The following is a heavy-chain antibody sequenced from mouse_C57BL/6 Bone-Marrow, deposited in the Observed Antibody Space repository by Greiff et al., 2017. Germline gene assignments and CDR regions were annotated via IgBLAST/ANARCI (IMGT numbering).Heavy chain of an antibody. D-gene: IGHD1-1*01. CDR1: GFNIKNTY. CDR2: IDPANGNT. CDR3: ASYYGSSDYYAMDY. V-gene: IGHV14-3*01. J-gene: IGHJ4*01. Sequence: EVQLQESVAELVRPGASVKLSCTASGFNIKNTYMHWVKQRPEQGLEWIGRIDPANGNTKYAPKFQGKATITADTSSNTAYLQLSSLTSEVTAIYYCASYYGSSDYYAMDYWGRGTAVTVSS.